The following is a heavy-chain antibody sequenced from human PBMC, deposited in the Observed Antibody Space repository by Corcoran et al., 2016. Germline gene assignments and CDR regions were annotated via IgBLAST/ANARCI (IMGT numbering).Heavy chain of an antibody. D-gene: IGHD6-13*01. CDR1: GYTFTTYY. CDR2: INPSGGST. Sequence: QVQLVQSGAEVKKPGASVKLSCKASGYTFTTYYVHWVRQAPGQGLEWMGIINPSGGSTSYAQKFQGRVTMTRDTSTSTVYMELSSLSSEDTAVYYRARDLRSSSLMYAPLDIWGQGTMVTVSS. J-gene: IGHJ3*02. CDR3: ARDLRSSSLMYAPLDI. V-gene: IGHV1-46*03.